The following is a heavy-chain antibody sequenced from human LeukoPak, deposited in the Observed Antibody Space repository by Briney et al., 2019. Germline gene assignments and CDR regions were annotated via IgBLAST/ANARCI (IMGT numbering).Heavy chain of an antibody. CDR2: ISYDGSNK. CDR1: GFIFSSYT. V-gene: IGHV3-30*04. CDR3: ARRRIITHDAFDI. D-gene: IGHD3-22*01. Sequence: QAGGSLRLSCAGSGFIFSSYTMHWVRQAPGKGLDWVAVISYDGSNKYYADSVKGRFTISRDNAKNSLYLQMNSLRAEDTAVYYCARRRIITHDAFDIWGQGTMVTVSS. J-gene: IGHJ3*02.